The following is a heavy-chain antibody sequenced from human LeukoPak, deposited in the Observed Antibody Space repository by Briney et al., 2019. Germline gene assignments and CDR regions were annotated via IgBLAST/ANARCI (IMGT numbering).Heavy chain of an antibody. V-gene: IGHV4-59*08. Sequence: KPSETLSLTCTVSGGSISGYYWSWIRQPPGKGLEWIGYIYYTGNSGRTNYNPSLKSRVTISVDTSKNQFSLNLSSVTAADTAVYYCATILLLWGQGILVTVSA. J-gene: IGHJ4*02. CDR3: ATILLL. CDR2: IYYTGNSGRT. CDR1: GGSISGYY.